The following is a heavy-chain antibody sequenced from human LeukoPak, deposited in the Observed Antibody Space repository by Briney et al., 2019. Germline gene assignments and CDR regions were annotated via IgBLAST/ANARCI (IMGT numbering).Heavy chain of an antibody. Sequence: GGSLRLSCAASGFAFRSYGMHRVRQAPGKGLEWVAVIWYDGSNKYYVDSVKGRFTISRDNSKNTLYLQMNSLRVEDTAVYYCAREGQQLGYDALDIWGQGTMVTVSS. V-gene: IGHV3-33*01. J-gene: IGHJ3*02. CDR3: AREGQQLGYDALDI. D-gene: IGHD6-13*01. CDR1: GFAFRSYG. CDR2: IWYDGSNK.